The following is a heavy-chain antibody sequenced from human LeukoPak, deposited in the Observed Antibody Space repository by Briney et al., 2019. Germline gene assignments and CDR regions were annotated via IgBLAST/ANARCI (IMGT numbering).Heavy chain of an antibody. D-gene: IGHD3-3*01. CDR3: ARDFGSGDFDY. CDR1: GGSFSGYY. CDR2: INHSGST. Sequence: SETLSLTCAVYGGSFSGYYWSWLRQPPGKGLEWIGEINHSGSTNYNPSLKSRVTISVDTSKNQFSLKLSSVTAADTAVYYCARDFGSGDFDYWGQGTLVTVSS. J-gene: IGHJ4*02. V-gene: IGHV4-34*01.